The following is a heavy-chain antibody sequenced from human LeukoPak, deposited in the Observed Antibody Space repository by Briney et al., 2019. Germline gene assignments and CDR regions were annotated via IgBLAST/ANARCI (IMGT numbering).Heavy chain of an antibody. CDR2: IYHSGST. CDR1: GGSISSSSYY. CDR3: ARDRLRFLEWSMGVGEYYYYMDV. J-gene: IGHJ6*03. V-gene: IGHV4-39*07. D-gene: IGHD3-3*01. Sequence: PSETLSLTCTVSGGSISSSSYYWGWIRQPPGKGLEWIGSIYHSGSTYYNPSLKSRVTISVDTSKNQFSLKLSSVTAADTAVYYCARDRLRFLEWSMGVGEYYYYMDVWGKGTTVTVSS.